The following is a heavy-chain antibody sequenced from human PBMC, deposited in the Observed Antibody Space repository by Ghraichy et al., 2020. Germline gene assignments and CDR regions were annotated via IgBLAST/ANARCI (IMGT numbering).Heavy chain of an antibody. CDR1: GFTFDDHG. CDR2: VSWDGSTT. Sequence: GGSLRLSCVASGFTFDDHGMHWVRQRPGKGLEWVSLVSWDGSTTYYADDVKGRFTAFRDNSKNALYLQMNSLTIEDTALYFCAKVMKVFVSTDYYFDDWGRGTLVTVSS. CDR3: AKVMKVFVSTDYYFDD. D-gene: IGHD2/OR15-2a*01. V-gene: IGHV3-43D*04. J-gene: IGHJ4*02.